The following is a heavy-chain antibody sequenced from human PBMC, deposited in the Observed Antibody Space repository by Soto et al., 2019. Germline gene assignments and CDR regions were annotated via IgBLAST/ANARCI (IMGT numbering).Heavy chain of an antibody. Sequence: SLRLSCAASGFTFSSYSMSWVRQAPGKGLEWGSAISGSGGSTYYADSVKGRSTIYRDNSKNTRYLQMNSLRAEDTAVYYCAKDCPTRASSSWYAKDHWGQGTLVTVSS. D-gene: IGHD6-13*01. V-gene: IGHV3-23*01. CDR1: GFTFSSYS. CDR3: AKDCPTRASSSWYAKDH. CDR2: ISGSGGST. J-gene: IGHJ1*01.